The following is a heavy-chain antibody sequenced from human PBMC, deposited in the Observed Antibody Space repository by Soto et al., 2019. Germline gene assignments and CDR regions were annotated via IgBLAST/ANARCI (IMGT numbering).Heavy chain of an antibody. J-gene: IGHJ4*02. CDR1: GFTLSDHY. Sequence: EVQLVESGGGLVQPGGSLRLSCAGSGFTLSDHYIDWVRQAPGKGLELVGRSRDKPQGYSTAYAASVKGRFTTSRDESKNSAYLQMNSLKTEDTAVYYCVRATYFSDSSGSTRCLDYWGQGTLVTVSS. CDR2: SRDKPQGYST. V-gene: IGHV3-72*01. CDR3: VRATYFSDSSGSTRCLDY. D-gene: IGHD3-22*01.